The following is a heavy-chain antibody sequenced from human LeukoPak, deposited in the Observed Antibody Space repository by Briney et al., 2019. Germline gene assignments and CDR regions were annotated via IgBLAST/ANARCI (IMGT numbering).Heavy chain of an antibody. CDR2: IESRSFGGTT. J-gene: IGHJ4*02. V-gene: IGHV3-15*04. CDR3: LAQYYRDY. Sequence: GGSLRLSCVASGFSFSDAAMSWVRQPPGKGLEWVGHIESRSFGGTTNYAAPVKGRFTISRDDSKNTLYLEMNSLKSEDTAVYYCLAQYYRDYWGQGTLVTVSS. D-gene: IGHD3-10*01. CDR1: GFSFSDAA.